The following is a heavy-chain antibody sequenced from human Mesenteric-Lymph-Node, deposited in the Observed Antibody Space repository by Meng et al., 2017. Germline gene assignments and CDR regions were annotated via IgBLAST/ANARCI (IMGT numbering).Heavy chain of an antibody. CDR3: ARRVFYGSANFDY. J-gene: IGHJ4*02. D-gene: IGHD3-10*01. V-gene: IGHV4-39*01. CDR2: IFYSGNT. CDR1: GGSIRSSSYY. Sequence: QLQLQESGPGLVKPPETLSLTGIVSGGSIRSSSYYWGWIRQPPGKGLEYIGSIFYSGNTYYNPSLKSRVTISIDTSENQFSLKLSSVTAADTAVYYCARRVFYGSANFDYWGQGTLVTVSS.